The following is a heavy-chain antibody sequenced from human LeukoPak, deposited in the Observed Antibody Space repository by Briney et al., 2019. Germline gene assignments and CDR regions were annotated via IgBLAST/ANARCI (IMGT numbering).Heavy chain of an antibody. CDR1: GFTFSDYY. Sequence: GGSLRLSCAASGFTFSDYYMSWIRQAPGKGLEWVSYISSSSSYIYCADSVKGRFAISRDNAKNSLYLQMNSLRAEDTAVYYCAKVPYSSSSGYFDYWGQGTLVTVSS. CDR2: ISSSSSYI. D-gene: IGHD6-6*01. V-gene: IGHV3-11*06. CDR3: AKVPYSSSSGYFDY. J-gene: IGHJ4*02.